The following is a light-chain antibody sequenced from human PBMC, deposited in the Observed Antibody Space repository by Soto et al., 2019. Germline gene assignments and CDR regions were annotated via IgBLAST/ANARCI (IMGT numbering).Light chain of an antibody. CDR1: SSDVGSYNL. V-gene: IGLV2-23*01. CDR3: CSYARMFYV. CDR2: EGS. J-gene: IGLJ1*01. Sequence: QSALTQPASVSGPPGQSITISCTGTSSDVGSYNLVSWYQQHPGKAPKLMIYEGSKRPSGVSNRFSGSKSGNTASLTISGLQAEDEADYYCCSYARMFYVFGTGTKVTV.